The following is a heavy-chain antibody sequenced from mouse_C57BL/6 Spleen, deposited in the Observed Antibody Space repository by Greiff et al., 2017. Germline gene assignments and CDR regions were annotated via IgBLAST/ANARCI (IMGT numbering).Heavy chain of an antibody. CDR2: IYPGSGST. CDR1: GYTFPSYW. J-gene: IGHJ3*01. Sequence: VQLQQPGAELVKPGASVKMSCKASGYTFPSYWITWVKPRPGQGLAWIGDIYPGSGSTNYNEKFKSKATLTADTSSSTAYMQLSSLTSEDSAVYYWAREEEGAWFADWGQGTLVTVSA. V-gene: IGHV1-55*01. CDR3: AREEEGAWFAD.